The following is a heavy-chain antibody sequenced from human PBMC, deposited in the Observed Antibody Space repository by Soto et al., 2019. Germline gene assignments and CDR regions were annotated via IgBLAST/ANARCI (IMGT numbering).Heavy chain of an antibody. CDR1: GYSLTVFD. Sequence: QVHLVQSGAEVKKPGASVKVYCEASGYSLTVFDIHWVRQAPGQGFDWMGWLNPRTGDTAFAPTFQGRLTMTRDTSISTAYMELSSLTSDDTAVYFCVRQPGGVATPGADYWGQGTLVTVSS. CDR2: LNPRTGDT. J-gene: IGHJ4*02. V-gene: IGHV1-2*02. CDR3: VRQPGGVATPGADY. D-gene: IGHD2-15*01.